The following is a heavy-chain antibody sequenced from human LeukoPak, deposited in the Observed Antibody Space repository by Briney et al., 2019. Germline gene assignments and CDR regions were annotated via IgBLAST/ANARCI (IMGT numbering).Heavy chain of an antibody. D-gene: IGHD5-12*01. J-gene: IGHJ3*02. CDR3: ASTHLEMATILSGAFDI. CDR2: IYYSGST. CDR1: GGSISSYY. Sequence: SETLSLTCTVSGGSISSYYWSWIRQPPGKGLEWIGYIYYSGSTNYNPSLKSRVTISVDTPKNQFSLKLSSVTAADTAVYYGASTHLEMATILSGAFDIWGQGTMVTVSS. V-gene: IGHV4-59*08.